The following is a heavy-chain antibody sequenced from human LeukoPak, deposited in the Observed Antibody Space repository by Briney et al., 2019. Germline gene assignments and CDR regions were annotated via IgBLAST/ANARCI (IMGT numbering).Heavy chain of an antibody. CDR3: ARSGFDSYEMFGY. CDR1: GYTFTGYY. Sequence: GASVKVSCKASGYTFTGYYMHWVRQAPGQGLEWMGRINPNSGGTNYAQKFQGRVTMTRDTSIGTAYMELSRLRSDDTAVYYCARSGFDSYEMFGYWGQGTLVSVSS. V-gene: IGHV1-2*06. D-gene: IGHD5-18*01. CDR2: INPNSGGT. J-gene: IGHJ4*02.